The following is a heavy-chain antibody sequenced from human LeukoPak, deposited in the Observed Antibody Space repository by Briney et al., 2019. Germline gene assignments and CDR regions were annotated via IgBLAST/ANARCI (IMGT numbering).Heavy chain of an antibody. D-gene: IGHD3-22*01. CDR3: ARGSLTMTVDY. CDR1: GGSISSYY. Sequence: SETLSLTCTVSGGSISSYYWSWIRQPPGKGLEWIGYIYYSGSTNYNPSLKSRVTISVDTSKNQFSLKLSSVTAADTAVYYCARGSLTMTVDYWGQGTLVTVSS. J-gene: IGHJ4*02. V-gene: IGHV4-59*01. CDR2: IYYSGST.